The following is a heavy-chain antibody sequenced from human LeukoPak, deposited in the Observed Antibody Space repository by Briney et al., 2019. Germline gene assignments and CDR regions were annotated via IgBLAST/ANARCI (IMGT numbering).Heavy chain of an antibody. Sequence: GGSLRLSCAASGFTFSSYAMHWVRQAPGEGLEWVAVISYDGSNKYYADSVKGRFTISRDNSKNTLYLQMNSLRAEDTAVYYCPRAQPLDYYDSRGYYSEYYFDYWGHGTLVTVSS. CDR1: GFTFSSYA. V-gene: IGHV3-30*01. CDR2: ISYDGSNK. CDR3: PRAQPLDYYDSRGYYSEYYFDY. J-gene: IGHJ4*01. D-gene: IGHD3-22*01.